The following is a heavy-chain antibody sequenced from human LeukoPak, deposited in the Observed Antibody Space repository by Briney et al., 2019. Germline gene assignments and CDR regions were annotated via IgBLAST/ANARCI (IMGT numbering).Heavy chain of an antibody. V-gene: IGHV3-30*04. J-gene: IGHJ4*02. Sequence: PGRSLRLSCAASGFTFSSYAMHWVRQAPGKGLEGVAVISYDGSNKYYADSVKGRFTISRDNSKNTLYLQMNSLRADDTAVYYCARDAGSGSYFDYWGQGTLVTVSS. CDR1: GFTFSSYA. CDR3: ARDAGSGSYFDY. CDR2: ISYDGSNK. D-gene: IGHD3-10*01.